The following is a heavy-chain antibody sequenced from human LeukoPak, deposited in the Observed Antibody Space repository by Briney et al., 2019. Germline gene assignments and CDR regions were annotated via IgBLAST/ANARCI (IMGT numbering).Heavy chain of an antibody. CDR3: ASHRFYDSSGYLGNPFDY. CDR1: GFTFSSYA. Sequence: PGGSLRLSCAASGFTFSSYAMSWVRQAPGKGLEWVSAISGSGGSTYYADSVKGRFTISRDNSKNTLYLQMNSLRAEDTAVYHCASHRFYDSSGYLGNPFDYWGQGTLVTVSS. V-gene: IGHV3-23*01. CDR2: ISGSGGST. J-gene: IGHJ4*02. D-gene: IGHD3-22*01.